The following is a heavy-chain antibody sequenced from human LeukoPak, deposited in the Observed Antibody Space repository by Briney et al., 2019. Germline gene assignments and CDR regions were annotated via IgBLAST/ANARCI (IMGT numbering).Heavy chain of an antibody. CDR1: GYIFSTYA. V-gene: IGHV7-4-1*02. D-gene: IGHD5-18*01. CDR3: ARVNVDSAMGIYYYYGMDV. Sequence: GASVTVSCKASGYIFSTYAVNWVRQAPGQGLEWVGWINTNTGNPTYGQGFTGRFVFPLDTSVSTAYLQISSLKAEDTAIYYCARVNVDSAMGIYYYYGMDVWGQGTTVTVSS. J-gene: IGHJ6*02. CDR2: INTNTGNP.